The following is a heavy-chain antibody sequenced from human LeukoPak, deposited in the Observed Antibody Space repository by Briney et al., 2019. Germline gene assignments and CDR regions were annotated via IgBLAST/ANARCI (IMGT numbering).Heavy chain of an antibody. J-gene: IGHJ4*02. CDR3: ARAIVVVAAINFDY. Sequence: SETLSHTCSLSGYSNSSGYYWGWIPQPPGKGLEWVGRIYHSGSTYYHPSLKSRVTISQDTSKDQFSPKLSSATAHDPAVFYGARAIVVVAAINFDYWPQGTLVSVSS. D-gene: IGHD2-15*01. V-gene: IGHV4-38-2*01. CDR1: GYSNSSGYY. CDR2: IYHSGST.